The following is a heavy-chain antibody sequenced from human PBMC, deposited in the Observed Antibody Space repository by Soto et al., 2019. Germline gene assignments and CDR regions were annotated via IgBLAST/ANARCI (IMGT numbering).Heavy chain of an antibody. J-gene: IGHJ5*02. Sequence: EVQLVESGGGLVKPGGSLRLSCAASGFTFSSYSMNWVRQAPGKGLEWVSSISSSSSYIYYAESVKGRFTISRDNAKNSLYLQMNSLRAEDTAVYYCARDPYSSGWYDWFDPWGQGTLVTVSS. CDR1: GFTFSSYS. D-gene: IGHD6-19*01. CDR2: ISSSSSYI. CDR3: ARDPYSSGWYDWFDP. V-gene: IGHV3-21*01.